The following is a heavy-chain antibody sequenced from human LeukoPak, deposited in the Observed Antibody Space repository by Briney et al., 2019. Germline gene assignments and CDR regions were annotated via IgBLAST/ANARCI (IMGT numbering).Heavy chain of an antibody. D-gene: IGHD6-25*01. V-gene: IGHV4-4*09. CDR3: ASLGSATLFDI. Sequence: SETLSLTCTVSGGSISIYYWAWIRQPPGKGLEWIGYIYTSGSANYSPSLKSRLTMSIDTSKSQFSLNLTSVTAADTAVYYCASLGSATLFDIWGQGTMVTVSS. CDR1: GGSISIYY. J-gene: IGHJ3*02. CDR2: IYTSGSA.